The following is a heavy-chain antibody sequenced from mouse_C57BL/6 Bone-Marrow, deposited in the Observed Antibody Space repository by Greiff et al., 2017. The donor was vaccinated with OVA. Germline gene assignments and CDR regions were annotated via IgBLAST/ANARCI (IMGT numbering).Heavy chain of an antibody. CDR3: AREGYYAMDY. CDR2: ISNGGGSP. CDR1: GFTFSDYY. J-gene: IGHJ4*01. V-gene: IGHV5-12*01. Sequence: EVHLVESGGGLVQPGGSLKLSCAASGFTFSDYYMYWVRQTPEKRLEWVAYISNGGGSPYYPDTVKGRFTISRDNAKNTLYLQMSRLKSEDTAMYYCAREGYYAMDYWGQGTSVTVSS.